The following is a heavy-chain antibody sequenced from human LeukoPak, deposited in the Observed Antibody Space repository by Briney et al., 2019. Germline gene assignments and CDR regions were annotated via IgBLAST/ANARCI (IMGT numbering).Heavy chain of an antibody. J-gene: IGHJ5*02. D-gene: IGHD5-24*01. CDR1: GGSISSHY. CDR3: ARLRDWFDP. Sequence: MSSETLSLACTVSGGSISSHYWSWIRQPPGKGLEWIGYIYYSGSTNYNPSLKSRVTMSVDTSKNQFSLKLSSMSAADTAVYYCARLRDWFDPWGQGTLVTVSS. V-gene: IGHV4-59*11. CDR2: IYYSGST.